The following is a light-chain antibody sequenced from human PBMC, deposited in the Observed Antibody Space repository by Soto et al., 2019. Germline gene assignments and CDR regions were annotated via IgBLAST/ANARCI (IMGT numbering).Light chain of an antibody. J-gene: IGKJ1*01. CDR3: QQYYSYPLT. V-gene: IGKV1-5*03. Sequence: DIQMTQSPSTLSVSVGDRVTITFRASQTISSWLAWYQQKPGKAPKLLIYKASTLQSGVPSRFSGSGSGTDFTLTISCLQSEDFATYYCQQYYSYPLTFGQGTKVDIK. CDR1: QTISSW. CDR2: KAS.